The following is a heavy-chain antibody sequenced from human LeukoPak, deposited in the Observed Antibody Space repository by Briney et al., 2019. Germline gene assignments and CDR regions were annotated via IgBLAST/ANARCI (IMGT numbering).Heavy chain of an antibody. V-gene: IGHV1-24*01. CDR3: ATDLLAGGLKTFDP. CDR2: FDPEVGET. J-gene: IGHJ5*02. CDR1: GNTLSEFS. Sequence: GASVKVSCKVTGNTLSEFSMRWVRQSPGKGLEWMGGFDPEVGETVYAQKFQGRVTMTEDTSTETAYMELSSLRSEDTAVYYCATDLLAGGLKTFDPRGQGTLVTVSS.